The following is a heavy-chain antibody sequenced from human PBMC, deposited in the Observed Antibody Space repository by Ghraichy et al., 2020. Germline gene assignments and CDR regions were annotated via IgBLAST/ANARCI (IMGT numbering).Heavy chain of an antibody. CDR3: AGEFSAGVSGFDH. Sequence: GGSLRLSCAASGFTFSDYYMSWVRQAPGKGLEWVANIEQYGSDKHYVDSVKGRFTISRDNGKNSLFLQMDSLRAEDTAVYYGAGEFSAGVSGFDHWGQGTLVTVSP. D-gene: IGHD5/OR15-5a*01. V-gene: IGHV3-7*03. CDR1: GFTFSDYY. J-gene: IGHJ4*02. CDR2: IEQYGSDK.